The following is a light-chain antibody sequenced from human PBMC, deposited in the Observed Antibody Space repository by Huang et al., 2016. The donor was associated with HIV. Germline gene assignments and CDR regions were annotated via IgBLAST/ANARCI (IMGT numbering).Light chain of an antibody. CDR2: SAS. V-gene: IGKV1-39*01. CDR1: QNINTY. J-gene: IGKJ5*01. Sequence: DILLTQSPSSLSASVGDRVTITCRASQNINTYLIWYQQKPGNAPNLLLHSASTLQTGVPSRFSGSGSGTDFTLTVNSLQPEDSATYYCQQGYSALITFGQGTRL. CDR3: QQGYSALIT.